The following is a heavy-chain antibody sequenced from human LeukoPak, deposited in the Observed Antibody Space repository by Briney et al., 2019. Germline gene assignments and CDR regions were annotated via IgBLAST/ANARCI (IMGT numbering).Heavy chain of an antibody. D-gene: IGHD4-17*01. J-gene: IGHJ4*02. CDR1: GFTVSSNY. CDR3: ARRGYGDYAPFDY. V-gene: IGHV3-66*04. CDR2: IYSGGST. Sequence: GGSLRLSCAVFGFTVSSNYMTWVRQAPGKWLEWVSVIYSGGSTYYADSVKGRFTISRGNSKNTLYLQMNSLRAEDTDVYYCARRGYGDYAPFDYWGQGTLVTVSS.